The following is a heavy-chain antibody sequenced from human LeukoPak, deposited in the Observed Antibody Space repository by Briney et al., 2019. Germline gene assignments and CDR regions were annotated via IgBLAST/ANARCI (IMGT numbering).Heavy chain of an antibody. CDR2: MNPNSGNT. CDR3: ARGRRTRYCSSTSCYYFDY. Sequence: ASVKVSCKASGYTFTSYDINWVQQATGQGLEWMRWMNPNSGNTGYAQKFQGRVTITRNTSISTAYMELSSLRSEDTAVYYCARGRRTRYCSSTSCYYFDYWGQGTLVTVSS. D-gene: IGHD2-2*01. V-gene: IGHV1-8*03. J-gene: IGHJ4*02. CDR1: GYTFTSYD.